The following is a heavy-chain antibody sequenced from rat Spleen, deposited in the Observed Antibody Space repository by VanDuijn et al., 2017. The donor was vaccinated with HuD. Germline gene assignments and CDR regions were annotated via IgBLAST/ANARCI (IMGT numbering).Heavy chain of an antibody. Sequence: QVQLKESGPGLVQPSQTLSLTCTVSGFSLTDYSVHWVRQPPGKGLEWMGRMRYDGDTYYNSAPKSRLSISRDTSKSQVFLKLNMLQTEDTAIYYCTGGGGITLFDYWGQGVMVTVSS. CDR1: GFSLTDYS. CDR2: MRYDGDT. CDR3: TGGGGITLFDY. J-gene: IGHJ2*01. V-gene: IGHV2S30*01. D-gene: IGHD1-4*01.